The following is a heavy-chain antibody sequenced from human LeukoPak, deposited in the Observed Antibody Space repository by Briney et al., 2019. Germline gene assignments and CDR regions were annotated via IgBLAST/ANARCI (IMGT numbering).Heavy chain of an antibody. CDR1: QGTSSSYA. D-gene: IGHD3-10*01. V-gene: IGHV1-69*04. CDR2: IIPILGIA. CDR3: ARGHYYGSGSQSNWFDP. J-gene: IGHJ5*02. Sequence: SVKVSCKASQGTSSSYAISWVRQAPGQGLEWMGRIIPILGIANCAQKFQGRVTMTRNTSISTAYMELSSLRSEDTAVYYCARGHYYGSGSQSNWFDPWGQGTLVTVSS.